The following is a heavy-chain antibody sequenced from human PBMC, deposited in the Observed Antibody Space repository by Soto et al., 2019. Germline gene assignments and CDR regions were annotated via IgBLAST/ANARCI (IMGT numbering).Heavy chain of an antibody. D-gene: IGHD3-10*01. J-gene: IGHJ4*02. CDR1: GFTFSNAW. CDR3: TTDPRWFGELVPFDY. CDR2: IKSKTDGGTT. Sequence: GGSLRLSCAASGFTFSNAWMSWVRQAPGKGLEWVGRIKSKTDGGTTDYAAPVKGRFTISRDDSKNTLYLQMNSLKTEDTAVYYCTTDPRWFGELVPFDYWGQGTLVTVSS. V-gene: IGHV3-15*01.